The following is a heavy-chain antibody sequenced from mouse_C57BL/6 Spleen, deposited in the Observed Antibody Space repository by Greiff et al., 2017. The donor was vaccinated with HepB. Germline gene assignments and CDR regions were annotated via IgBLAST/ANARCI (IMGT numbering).Heavy chain of an antibody. J-gene: IGHJ1*03. V-gene: IGHV1-54*01. CDR1: GYAFTNYL. CDR2: INPGSGGT. Sequence: QVQLQQSGAELVRPGTSVKVSCKASGYAFTNYLIEWVKQRPGQGLEWIGVINPGSGGTNYNEKFKGKATLTADKSSSTAYMQLSSLTSEDSAVYFCARRGYDEWYFDVWGTGTTVTVSS. D-gene: IGHD2-2*01. CDR3: ARRGYDEWYFDV.